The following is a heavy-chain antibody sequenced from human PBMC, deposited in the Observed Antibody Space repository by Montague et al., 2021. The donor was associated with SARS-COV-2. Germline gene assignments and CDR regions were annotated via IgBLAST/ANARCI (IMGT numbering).Heavy chain of an antibody. CDR1: GDSTSCPNCY. Sequence: SETLSLTCTVSGDSTSCPNCYWGWIRQAPEKGLDWIGTIYNSGTTYYNPSFKSRLTISIDTSKNQFSLKLTSVTAADTAVYYCARHRNYGDHSLDNWFHPWGQGTLVTVSS. J-gene: IGHJ5*02. CDR2: IYNSGTT. CDR3: ARHRNYGDHSLDNWFHP. V-gene: IGHV4-39*01. D-gene: IGHD4-17*01.